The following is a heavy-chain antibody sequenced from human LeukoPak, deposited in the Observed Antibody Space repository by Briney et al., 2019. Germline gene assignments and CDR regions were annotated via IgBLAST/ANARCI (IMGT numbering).Heavy chain of an antibody. CDR3: ARGFWTGVEY. V-gene: IGHV3-74*01. J-gene: IGHJ4*02. CDR2: IKSDGSDT. Sequence: GGSLRLSCAASGFIFSDDNMNWVRQAPGEGLVWVSRIKSDGSDTSYADSVKGRFTISRDNAKNTLYLQMNSLRAEDTAVYYCARGFWTGVEYWGQGALVTVSS. CDR1: GFIFSDDN. D-gene: IGHD3/OR15-3a*01.